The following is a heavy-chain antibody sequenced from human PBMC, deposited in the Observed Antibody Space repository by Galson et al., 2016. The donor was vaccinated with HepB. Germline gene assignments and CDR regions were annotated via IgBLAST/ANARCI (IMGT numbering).Heavy chain of an antibody. V-gene: IGHV3-33*06. J-gene: IGHJ4*02. CDR3: AKDYCTGFNCYVDGHYFDY. D-gene: IGHD2-8*02. CDR2: IWYDGSNK. Sequence: SLRLSCAASGFTFSSYGMHWVRQAPGKGLEWVAVIWYDGSNKYYSDSVKGRFTISRDDFKNTVYLEMNGLSVEDTALYYCAKDYCTGFNCYVDGHYFDYWGQGVLVTVSS. CDR1: GFTFSSYG.